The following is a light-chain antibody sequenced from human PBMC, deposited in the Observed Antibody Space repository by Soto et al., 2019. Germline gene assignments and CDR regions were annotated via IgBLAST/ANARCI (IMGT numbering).Light chain of an antibody. J-gene: IGLJ1*01. CDR2: EVS. CDR3: CSYAGSSTSPYV. CDR1: SSDVGSYNL. V-gene: IGLV2-23*02. Sequence: QSALTQPASVSGSPGQSITISCTGTSSDVGSYNLVSWYQHHPGKAPKLMIYEVSKRPSGVSNRSSGSKSGNTASLTISGLQAEDEADYYCCSYAGSSTSPYVFGTGTKVTVL.